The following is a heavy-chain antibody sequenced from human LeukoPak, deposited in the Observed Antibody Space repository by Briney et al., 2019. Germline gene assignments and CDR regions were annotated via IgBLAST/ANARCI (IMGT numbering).Heavy chain of an antibody. J-gene: IGHJ4*02. CDR2: ISSGGNTI. V-gene: IGHV3-48*03. CDR3: AREGTAMVSFDY. CDR1: GFTFSSYE. D-gene: IGHD5-18*01. Sequence: GGSLRLSCAASGFTFSSYEMNWVRQAPGKGLEWVSYISSGGNTIYYADSVKGRFTISRDNAKNSLYLQMNSLRAEDTAVYYCAREGTAMVSFDYWGQGTMVTVSS.